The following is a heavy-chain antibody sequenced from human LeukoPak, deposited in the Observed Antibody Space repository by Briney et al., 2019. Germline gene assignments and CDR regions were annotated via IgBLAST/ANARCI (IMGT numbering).Heavy chain of an antibody. D-gene: IGHD3-10*01. CDR3: ASQLWFGELPNTYFDY. Sequence: SETLSLTCTVSGGSISSSSYYWGWIRQPPGKGLEWIGSIYYSGSTYYNPSLKSRVTISVDTSKNQFSLKLSSVTAADTAVYYCASQLWFGELPNTYFDYWGQGTLVTVSS. V-gene: IGHV4-39*07. J-gene: IGHJ4*02. CDR1: GGSISSSSYY. CDR2: IYYSGST.